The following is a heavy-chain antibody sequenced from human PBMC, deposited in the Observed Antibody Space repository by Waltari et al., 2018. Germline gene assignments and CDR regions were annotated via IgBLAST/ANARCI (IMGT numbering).Heavy chain of an antibody. V-gene: IGHV3-30*02. J-gene: IGHJ4*02. CDR1: GSPFTSYA. Sequence: QVQVVESGGGVVRPGGSLRLSCAASGSPFTSYAMHWVRQAPGKGLEWIAFIRHDASNKFYVDSVKGRFTISRDVSSHTLYLQMDRLRSEDTAVYFCQFVHWNGDFDFWGQGTLVTVSS. D-gene: IGHD1-1*01. CDR3: QFVHWNGDFDF. CDR2: IRHDASNK.